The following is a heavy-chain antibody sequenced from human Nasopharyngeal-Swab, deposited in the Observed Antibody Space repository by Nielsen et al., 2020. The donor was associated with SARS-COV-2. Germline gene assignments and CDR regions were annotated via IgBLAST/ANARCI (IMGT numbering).Heavy chain of an antibody. J-gene: IGHJ5*02. D-gene: IGHD4-23*01. Sequence: ASVKVSCKASGYTFTSYGVSWVRQAPGQGLEWMGWISAYNGNTNCAQKFQGRVTMTTDTSTSTAYMELRGLTSDDTAVYYCAKDHPTMVTLGGVSWGQGTRITVSS. CDR2: ISAYNGNT. CDR1: GYTFTSYG. V-gene: IGHV1-18*01. CDR3: AKDHPTMVTLGGVS.